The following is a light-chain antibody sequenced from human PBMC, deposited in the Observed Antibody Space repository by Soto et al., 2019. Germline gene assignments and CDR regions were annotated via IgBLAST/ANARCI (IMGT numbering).Light chain of an antibody. CDR3: QQSYSTLSA. Sequence: IQMTQSPSSLSASVGDRVTITCRASQSISSYLNWYQQKPGKDPKLLIYAASSLQSGVPSRFSGSGSGTDFTLTIISLQTEEFATYFFQQSYSTLSAFGQGT. CDR1: QSISSY. J-gene: IGKJ1*01. CDR2: AAS. V-gene: IGKV1-39*01.